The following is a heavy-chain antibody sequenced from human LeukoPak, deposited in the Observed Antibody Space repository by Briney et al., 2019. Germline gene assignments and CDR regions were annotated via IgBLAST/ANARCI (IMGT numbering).Heavy chain of an antibody. J-gene: IGHJ4*02. CDR2: IYYSGST. CDR1: GGSISSSSYY. V-gene: IGHV4-39*02. Sequence: PSETLSLTCTVSGGSISSSSYYWGWIRQPPGKGLEWIGSIYYSGSTYYNPSLKSRVTISIDTSKNRFSLKLSSVTAADTAVYYCARLMRSDFGYWGQGTLVTVSS. CDR3: ARLMRSDFGY. D-gene: IGHD3-16*01.